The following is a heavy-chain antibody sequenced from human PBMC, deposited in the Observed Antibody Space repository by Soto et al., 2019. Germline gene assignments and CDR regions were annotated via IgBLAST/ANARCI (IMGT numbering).Heavy chain of an antibody. D-gene: IGHD3-3*01. CDR2: IYYSGST. CDR3: ARDGLRFLEYGMDV. V-gene: IGHV4-31*03. Sequence: QVQLQESGPGLVKPSQTLSLTCTVSGGSISSGGYYWSWIRQHPGKGLEWIGYIYYSGSTYYNPYLKSRVTISVDTSKNQFSLKLSSVTAADTAVYYCARDGLRFLEYGMDVWDQGTTVTVSS. J-gene: IGHJ6*02. CDR1: GGSISSGGYY.